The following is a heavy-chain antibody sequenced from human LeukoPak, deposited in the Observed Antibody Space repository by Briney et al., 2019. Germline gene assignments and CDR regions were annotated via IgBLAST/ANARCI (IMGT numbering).Heavy chain of an antibody. CDR2: ISAYNGNT. J-gene: IGHJ4*02. V-gene: IGHV1-18*01. CDR1: GYTFTSYG. D-gene: IGHD5-18*01. Sequence: GESLKISCKASGYTFTSYGISWVRQAPGQGLEWMGWISAYNGNTNYAQKLQGRVTMTTDTSTSTAYMELRSLRSDDTAVYYCARDQYSYGFDYFNYWGQGTLVTVSS. CDR3: ARDQYSYGFDYFNY.